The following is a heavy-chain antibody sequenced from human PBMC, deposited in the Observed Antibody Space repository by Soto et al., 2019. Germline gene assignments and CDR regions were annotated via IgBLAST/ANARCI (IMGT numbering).Heavy chain of an antibody. V-gene: IGHV4-39*01. J-gene: IGHJ6*02. CDR3: ASSPTRRFGMDV. CDR2: IYYSGST. Sequence: NPSETLSLTCTVSGGSISSSSYYWGWIRQPPGKGLEWIGSIYYSGSTYYNPSLKSRVTISVDTSKNQFSLKLSSVTAADTAVYYCASSPTRRFGMDVWGQGTTVTVSS. CDR1: GGSISSSSYY.